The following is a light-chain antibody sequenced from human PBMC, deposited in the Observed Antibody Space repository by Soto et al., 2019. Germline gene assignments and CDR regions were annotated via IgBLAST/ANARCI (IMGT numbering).Light chain of an antibody. CDR2: VNS. CDR3: QSYDSSSFWV. J-gene: IGLJ2*01. CDR1: SSNIGAGYD. Sequence: QSALTQPPSVSGAPGHRVTISFTGSSSNIGAGYDVHWYQQLPGTAPKRPIYVNSNRPSGVPDRFSGSKSGTSASLAITGLQAEDEADYYCQSYDSSSFWVFGGGTKLT. V-gene: IGLV1-40*01.